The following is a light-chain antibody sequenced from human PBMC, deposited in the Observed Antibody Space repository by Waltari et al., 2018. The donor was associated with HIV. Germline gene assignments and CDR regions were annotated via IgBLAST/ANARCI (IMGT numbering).Light chain of an antibody. CDR3: QKYDSAPLT. CDR2: DVS. Sequence: DIQVTQSPSSLSASVGDRVTMTCRASQDISNSLAWYQLQPGKAPKLLIYDVSQLQSGVPSRVRGSGSGTSVTLTISSLQPEDVASYFCQKYDSAPLTFGGGTKVDLK. CDR1: QDISNS. J-gene: IGKJ4*01. V-gene: IGKV1-27*01.